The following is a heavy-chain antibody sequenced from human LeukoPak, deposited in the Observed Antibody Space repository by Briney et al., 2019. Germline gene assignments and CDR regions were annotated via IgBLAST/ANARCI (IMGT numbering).Heavy chain of an antibody. V-gene: IGHV3-48*04. CDR3: ARGGLYYYDSSGYFQPDDY. D-gene: IGHD3-22*01. CDR1: GFTFSSYS. J-gene: IGHJ4*02. CDR2: ISSSSSTI. Sequence: PGGSLRLSCAASGFTFSSYSMNWVRQAPGKGLEWVSYISSSSSTIYYADSVKGRFTISRDNAKNSLYLQMNSLRAEDTAVYYCARGGLYYYDSSGYFQPDDYWGQGTLVTVSS.